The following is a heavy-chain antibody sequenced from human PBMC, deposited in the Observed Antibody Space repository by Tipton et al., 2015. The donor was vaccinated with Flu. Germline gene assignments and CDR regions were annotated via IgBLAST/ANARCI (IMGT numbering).Heavy chain of an antibody. Sequence: SLRLSCSASGFTFGDYALNWFRHAPGKGLEWVGFMRSKTYGGTTEYAASVKGRFTISRDNYKNTLYLQMNSLRADDTAIYYCAKVIPELVAGLDHWGQGTLVTVSS. CDR2: MRSKTYGGTT. CDR3: AKVIPELVAGLDH. V-gene: IGHV3-49*03. J-gene: IGHJ4*02. CDR1: GFTFGDYA. D-gene: IGHD6-19*01.